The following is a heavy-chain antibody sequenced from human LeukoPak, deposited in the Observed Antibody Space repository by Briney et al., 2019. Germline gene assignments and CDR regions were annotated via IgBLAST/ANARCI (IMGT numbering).Heavy chain of an antibody. Sequence: PGGSLRLSCAASGFTFSSYAMSWVRQAPGKGLVWVSRINSDGSSTTYADSVKGRFTISRDYAKNTLYLQMNSLRAEDTAVYYCARDENDAFDIWGQGTMVTVSS. CDR1: GFTFSSYA. CDR2: INSDGSST. J-gene: IGHJ3*02. V-gene: IGHV3-74*01. CDR3: ARDENDAFDI.